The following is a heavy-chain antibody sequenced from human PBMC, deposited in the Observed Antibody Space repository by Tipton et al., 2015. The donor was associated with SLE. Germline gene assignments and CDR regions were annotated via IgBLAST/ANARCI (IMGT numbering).Heavy chain of an antibody. CDR3: ARHRIVGATDDAFDI. D-gene: IGHD1-26*01. CDR1: GGSISSSSYY. CDR2: IYYSGST. J-gene: IGHJ3*02. V-gene: IGHV4-39*01. Sequence: TLSLTCTVSGGSISSSSYYWGWIRQPPGKGLEWIGSIYYSGSTYYHPSLKSRVTISVDTSKNQFSLKLSSVTAADTAVYYCARHRIVGATDDAFDIWGQGTMVTVSS.